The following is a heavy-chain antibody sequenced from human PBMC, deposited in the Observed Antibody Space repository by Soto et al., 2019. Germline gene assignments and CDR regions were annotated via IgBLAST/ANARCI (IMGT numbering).Heavy chain of an antibody. J-gene: IGHJ6*03. CDR1: GFTFSSYA. Sequence: PGGSLRLSCAASGFTFSSYAMSWVRQAPGKGLEWVSAISGSGGSTYYADSVKGRFTISRDNSKNTLYLQMNSLRAEDTAVYYCAKVGLRFLEWLHSYYMDVWGKGTTVTVSS. CDR2: ISGSGGST. D-gene: IGHD3-3*01. CDR3: AKVGLRFLEWLHSYYMDV. V-gene: IGHV3-23*01.